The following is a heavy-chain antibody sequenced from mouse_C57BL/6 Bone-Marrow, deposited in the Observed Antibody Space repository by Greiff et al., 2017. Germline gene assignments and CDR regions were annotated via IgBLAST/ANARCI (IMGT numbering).Heavy chain of an antibody. D-gene: IGHD2-4*01. CDR1: GFTFTDYY. CDR2: IRNKANGYTT. Sequence: EVHLVESGGGLVQPGGSLSLSCAASGFTFTDYYMSWVRQPPGKALEWLGFIRNKANGYTTEYSASVKGRFTISRDNSQSILYLQMNALRAEDSATYYCARSSLRPYAMDYWGQGTSVTVSS. CDR3: ARSSLRPYAMDY. V-gene: IGHV7-3*01. J-gene: IGHJ4*01.